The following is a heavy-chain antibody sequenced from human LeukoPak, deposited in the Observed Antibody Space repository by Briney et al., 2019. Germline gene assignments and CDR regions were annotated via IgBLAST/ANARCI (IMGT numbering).Heavy chain of an antibody. CDR3: ARDYAV. Sequence: PGGSLRLSCATSEFTFSSYGIHWVLQAPGKGLEWVAVIWYDGSNKYYADSVKGRFTISRDNSKNTLYLQMNSLRAEDTAVYYCARDYAVWGQGTMVTVSS. D-gene: IGHD3-16*01. CDR2: IWYDGSNK. V-gene: IGHV3-33*01. J-gene: IGHJ3*01. CDR1: EFTFSSYG.